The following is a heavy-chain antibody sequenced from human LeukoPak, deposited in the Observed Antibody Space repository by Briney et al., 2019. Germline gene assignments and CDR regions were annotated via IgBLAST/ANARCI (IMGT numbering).Heavy chain of an antibody. CDR2: ISTSSSYI. D-gene: IGHD5-18*01. J-gene: IGHJ4*02. CDR3: ARDLSGVTGYTYGRGIDY. V-gene: IGHV3-21*01. Sequence: GGSLRLSCAASGFTFSSYSMNWVRQAPGKGLEWVSSISTSSSYIYYADSVKGRFTISRDNAKNSFYLQMNRLRAEDTAVYYCARDLSGVTGYTYGRGIDYWGQGTLVTVSS. CDR1: GFTFSSYS.